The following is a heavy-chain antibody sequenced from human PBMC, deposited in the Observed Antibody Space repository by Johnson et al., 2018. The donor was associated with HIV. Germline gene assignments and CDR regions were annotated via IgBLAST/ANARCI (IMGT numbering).Heavy chain of an antibody. D-gene: IGHD3-10*01. CDR1: GFTFSSYA. CDR3: AKGGITMAPDAFDI. Sequence: VESGGGVVQPGRSLRLSCAASGFTFSSYAMHWVRQAPGKGLEWVAVISYDGSNKYYADSVKGRFTISRDNSKNTLYLQMNSMRAEGTAVYYCAKGGITMAPDAFDIWGQGTMVTVSS. J-gene: IGHJ3*02. V-gene: IGHV3-30-3*01. CDR2: ISYDGSNK.